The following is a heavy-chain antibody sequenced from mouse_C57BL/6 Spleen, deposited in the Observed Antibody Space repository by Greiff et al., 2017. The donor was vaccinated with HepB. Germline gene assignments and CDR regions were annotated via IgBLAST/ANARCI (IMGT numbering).Heavy chain of an antibody. D-gene: IGHD2-5*01. CDR3: ARCLVSPLYYALDY. CDR1: GYAFSSYW. V-gene: IGHV1-80*01. CDR2: IYPGDGDT. J-gene: IGHJ4*01. Sequence: QVQLQQSGAELVKPGASVKISCKASGYAFSSYWMNWVKQRPGKGLEWIGQIYPGDGDTNYNGKFKGKATLTADKSSSTAYMQLISLTSEDSAVYFCARCLVSPLYYALDYWGQGTSVTVSS.